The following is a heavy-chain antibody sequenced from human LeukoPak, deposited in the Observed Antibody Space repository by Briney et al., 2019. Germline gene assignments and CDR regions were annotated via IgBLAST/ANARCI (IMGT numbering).Heavy chain of an antibody. Sequence: PSETLSLTCVVYGGSFSGYYWSWLRQPPGKGLEWIGEINHSGSTDYNPSLKSRVTISVDTSKNQFSLRLSSVTAADTAVYYCARVESLWSLYYYYYMDVWGKGTTVTVSS. CDR3: ARVESLWSLYYYYYMDV. D-gene: IGHD1-26*01. CDR2: INHSGST. V-gene: IGHV4-34*01. CDR1: GGSFSGYY. J-gene: IGHJ6*03.